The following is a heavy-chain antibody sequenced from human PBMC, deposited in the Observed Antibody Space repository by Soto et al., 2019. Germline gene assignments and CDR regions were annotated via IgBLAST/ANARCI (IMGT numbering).Heavy chain of an antibody. D-gene: IGHD2-2*01. CDR1: RFPFDLYT. CDR2: ISNNASHT. J-gene: IGHJ4*02. V-gene: IGHV3-64*04. Sequence: GGSLRLSCSASRFPFDLYTIHWVRQSPGKGLEFVSAISNNASHTYYADSVKGRFTISRDNSRNSLYLQMNSLRAEETAVYYCAREEYGSSISCPGFDYWGQGTLVTVSS. CDR3: AREEYGSSISCPGFDY.